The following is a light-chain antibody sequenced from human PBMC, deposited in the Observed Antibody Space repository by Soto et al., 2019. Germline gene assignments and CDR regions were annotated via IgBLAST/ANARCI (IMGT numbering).Light chain of an antibody. Sequence: DIGMTQSPDSLAVSLGERATINCKSSQSILYSSNNKNFLTWYHQKPGQPPKLLISWASFRESGVPDRFSGSGSGTDFTLTISSLQAEDVAVYYCQQYYSIPYTFGQGTKLEIK. CDR2: WAS. CDR1: QSILYSSNNKNF. J-gene: IGKJ2*01. CDR3: QQYYSIPYT. V-gene: IGKV4-1*01.